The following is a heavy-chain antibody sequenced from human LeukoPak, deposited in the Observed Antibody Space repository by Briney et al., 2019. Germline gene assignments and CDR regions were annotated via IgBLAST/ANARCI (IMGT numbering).Heavy chain of an antibody. V-gene: IGHV1-18*01. D-gene: IGHD1-26*01. CDR1: GYSENFYG. Sequence: ASVKVSCKTSGYSENFYGITWVRQVAGQGLEWMGWISAQHGQTEYAPNSQDRVTMTTDTYTNTAYMELRSLRSDDTAVYYCARAGRWELPRNAYDIWGQGTMVTVSS. CDR3: ARAGRWELPRNAYDI. J-gene: IGHJ3*02. CDR2: ISAQHGQT.